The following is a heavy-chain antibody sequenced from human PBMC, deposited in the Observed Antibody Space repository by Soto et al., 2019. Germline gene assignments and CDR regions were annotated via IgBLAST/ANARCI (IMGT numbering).Heavy chain of an antibody. CDR3: ARDHDLTGYNYYYMDV. V-gene: IGHV4-31*03. J-gene: IGHJ6*03. CDR2: IYYSGST. CDR1: GGSISSGDYF. D-gene: IGHD3-9*01. Sequence: SETLSLTCTVSGGSISSGDYFWSWIRQLPGKGLEWIGYIYYSGSTHYNPSLQSRVTISVDTSKNQFSLRLSSVTAADTAVYYCARDHDLTGYNYYYMDVWGKGTTVTVSS.